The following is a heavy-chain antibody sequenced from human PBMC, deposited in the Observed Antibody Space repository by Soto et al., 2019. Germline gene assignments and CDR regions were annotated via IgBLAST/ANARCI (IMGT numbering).Heavy chain of an antibody. CDR2: IHYSGST. V-gene: IGHV4-59*02. CDR1: GGSVSGYY. CDR3: ARYIRDAGTFYFDY. D-gene: IGHD3-3*02. J-gene: IGHJ4*02. Sequence: SETLSLTCTVSGGSVSGYYWSWIRQPPGKGLEWFGYIHYSGSTNYNPSLESRVTMSADTSKNQFSLKLSSVTAADTAVYYCARYIRDAGTFYFDYWGQGTPVTVSS.